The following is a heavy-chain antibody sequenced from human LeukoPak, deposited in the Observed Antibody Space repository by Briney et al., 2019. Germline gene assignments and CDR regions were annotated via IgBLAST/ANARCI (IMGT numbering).Heavy chain of an antibody. Sequence: ASVKVSCKASGYTFTGYYMHWVRQAPGQGLEWMGWINPNSGGTNYAQKFQGRVTMTRDTSISTAYMELSRLRSDDTAVYYCATTTILYGDYATLVNWGQGTLVTVSS. V-gene: IGHV1-2*02. CDR3: ATTTILYGDYATLVN. CDR1: GYTFTGYY. J-gene: IGHJ4*02. CDR2: INPNSGGT. D-gene: IGHD4-17*01.